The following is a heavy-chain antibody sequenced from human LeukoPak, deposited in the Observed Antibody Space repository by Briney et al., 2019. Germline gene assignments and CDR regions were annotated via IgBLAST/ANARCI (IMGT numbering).Heavy chain of an antibody. V-gene: IGHV3-30-3*01. D-gene: IGHD3-10*01. J-gene: IGHJ4*02. Sequence: VRSLRLSCAASGFTFSSYAMHWVRQAPGKGLEWVAVISYDGSNKYYADSVKGRFTISRDNSKNTLYLQMNSLRAEDTAVYYCARGGRGFPDYWGQGTLVTVSS. CDR3: ARGGRGFPDY. CDR1: GFTFSSYA. CDR2: ISYDGSNK.